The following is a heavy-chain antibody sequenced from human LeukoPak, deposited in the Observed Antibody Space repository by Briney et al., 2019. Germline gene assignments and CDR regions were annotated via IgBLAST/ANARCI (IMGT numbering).Heavy chain of an antibody. CDR1: GFTFSSYD. CDR2: IKNKINGETT. V-gene: IGHV3-15*01. D-gene: IGHD3-16*01. J-gene: IGHJ4*02. Sequence: KTGGSLRLSCAASGFTFSSYDMNWVRQAPGKGLEWVGRIKNKINGETTDYAAPVKGRFTISRDDSKNTLYLQMNSLKTEDTAVYYCTTSIFGYTYAAYWGQGTRVTVSS. CDR3: TTSIFGYTYAAY.